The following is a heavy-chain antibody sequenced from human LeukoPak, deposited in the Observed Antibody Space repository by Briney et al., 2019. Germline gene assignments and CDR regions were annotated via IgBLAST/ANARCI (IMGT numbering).Heavy chain of an antibody. Sequence: PSETLSLTCTVSGGSISSYYWSWIRQPPGKGLEWIGYIYYSGSTNYNPSLKSRVTISVDTSKNQFSLKLSSVTAADTAVYYCARDRRYYYDSSGYFDYWGQGTLVTVSS. D-gene: IGHD3-22*01. CDR2: IYYSGST. CDR3: ARDRRYYYDSSGYFDY. J-gene: IGHJ4*02. CDR1: GGSISSYY. V-gene: IGHV4-59*01.